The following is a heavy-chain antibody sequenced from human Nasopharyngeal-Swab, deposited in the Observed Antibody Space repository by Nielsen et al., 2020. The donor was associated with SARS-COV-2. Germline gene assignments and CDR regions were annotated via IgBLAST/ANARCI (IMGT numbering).Heavy chain of an antibody. J-gene: IGHJ4*02. V-gene: IGHV1-46*01. CDR1: GYTFTSYY. CDR2: INPSGGST. Sequence: ASVKVSCKASGYTFTSYYMHWGRQAPGQGLEWMGIINPSGGSTSYAQKFQGRVTMTRDTSTSTVYMELSSLRSEDTAVYYCARDGVLTIFGVWRVPGSEYYFDYWGQGTLVTVSS. D-gene: IGHD3-3*01. CDR3: ARDGVLTIFGVWRVPGSEYYFDY.